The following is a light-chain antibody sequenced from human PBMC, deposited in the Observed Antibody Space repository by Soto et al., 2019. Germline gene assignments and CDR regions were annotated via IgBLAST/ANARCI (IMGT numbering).Light chain of an antibody. CDR1: QSVSNNY. J-gene: IGKJ1*01. CDR3: QQYNNWPGT. V-gene: IGKV3-20*01. CDR2: GAS. Sequence: EIVLTQSPGTLSLSPGERATLSCRASQSVSNNYLAWYQQKPGQAPRLLIYGASNRATGIPDRFGGSGSGTDFTLTISRLEPEDFAVYYCQQYNNWPGTFGQGTKVDIK.